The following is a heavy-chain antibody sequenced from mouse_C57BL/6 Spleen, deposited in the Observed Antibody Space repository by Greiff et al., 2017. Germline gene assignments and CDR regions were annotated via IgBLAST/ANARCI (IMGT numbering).Heavy chain of an antibody. Sequence: VQLKQSGPELVKPGASVKISCKASGYSFTGYYMNWVKQSPEKSLEWTGELNPSTGGTTYNQKFKAKATLTVDKSSSTAYMQLKSLTSEDSAVYYCARGIYYASYAMDYWGQGTAVTVSS. CDR1: GYSFTGYY. CDR3: ARGIYYASYAMDY. J-gene: IGHJ4*01. D-gene: IGHD2-1*01. CDR2: LNPSTGGT. V-gene: IGHV1-42*01.